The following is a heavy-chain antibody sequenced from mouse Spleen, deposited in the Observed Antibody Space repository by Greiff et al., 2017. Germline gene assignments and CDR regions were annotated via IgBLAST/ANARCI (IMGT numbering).Heavy chain of an antibody. CDR2: ISSGGSYT. CDR1: GFTFSSYA. V-gene: IGHV5-9-3*01. D-gene: IGHD2-9*01. Sequence: EVNVVESGGGLVKPGGSLKLSCAASGFTFSSYAMSWVRQTPEKRLEWVATISSGGSYTYYPDSVKGRFTISRDNAKNTLYLQMSSLRSEDTAMYYCARQAYYGYDDYAMDYWGQGTSVTVSS. CDR3: ARQAYYGYDDYAMDY. J-gene: IGHJ4*01.